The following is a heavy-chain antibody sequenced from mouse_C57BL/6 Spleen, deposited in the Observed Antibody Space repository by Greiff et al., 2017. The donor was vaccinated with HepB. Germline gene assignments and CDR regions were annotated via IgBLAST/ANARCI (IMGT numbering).Heavy chain of an antibody. CDR1: GYTFTSYW. D-gene: IGHD2-12*01. J-gene: IGHJ2*01. Sequence: QVQLQQPGAELVRPGTSVKLSCKASGYTFTSYWMHWVKQRPGQGLEWIGVIDPSDSYTNYNQKFKGKATLTVDTSSSTAYMKLSSLTSEDSAVYYGARRDYNNYFDYWGQGTTLTVSS. CDR2: IDPSDSYT. CDR3: ARRDYNNYFDY. V-gene: IGHV1-59*01.